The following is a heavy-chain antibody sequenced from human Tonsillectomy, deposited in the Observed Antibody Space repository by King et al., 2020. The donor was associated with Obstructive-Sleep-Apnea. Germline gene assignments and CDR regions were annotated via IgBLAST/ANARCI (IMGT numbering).Heavy chain of an antibody. D-gene: IGHD3-10*01. CDR2: ISAYNGNT. CDR3: ARVNRLLWFGELDY. Sequence: VQLVESGAEVKKPGASVKVSCKASGYTFTSYGISWVRQAPGQGLEWMGWISAYNGNTNYAQKLQGRVTMTTDTSTSTAYLGLRSLRSDDTAVYYCARVNRLLWFGELDYWGQGTLVTVSS. CDR1: GYTFTSYG. J-gene: IGHJ4*02. V-gene: IGHV1-18*01.